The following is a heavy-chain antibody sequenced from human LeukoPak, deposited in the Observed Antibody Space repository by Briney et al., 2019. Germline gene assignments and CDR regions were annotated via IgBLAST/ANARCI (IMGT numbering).Heavy chain of an antibody. V-gene: IGHV3-23*01. D-gene: IGHD6-13*01. CDR1: GFTFSSYG. CDR2: ISGSGGST. CDR3: AKRGIAAAGYHYYYYMDV. Sequence: PGGSLRLSCAASGFTFSSYGMNWVRQAPGKGLEWVSAISGSGGSTYYADSVKGRFTISRDNSKNTLYLQMNSLRAEDTAVYYCAKRGIAAAGYHYYYYMDVWGKGTTVTVSS. J-gene: IGHJ6*03.